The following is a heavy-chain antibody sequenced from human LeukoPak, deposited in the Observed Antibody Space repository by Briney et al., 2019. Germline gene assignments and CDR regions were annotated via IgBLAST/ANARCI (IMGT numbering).Heavy chain of an antibody. J-gene: IGHJ4*02. V-gene: IGHV4-59*08. CDR3: ARGRYGDYRIDY. D-gene: IGHD4-17*01. CDR1: GGSISSYY. Sequence: SETLSLTCTVSGGSISSYYWSWIRQPPGKGLEWIGYVYYSGSTNYNPSLKSRVTISVDTSKNQFSLKLSSVIAAGTAVYYCARGRYGDYRIDYWGQGTLVTVSS. CDR2: VYYSGST.